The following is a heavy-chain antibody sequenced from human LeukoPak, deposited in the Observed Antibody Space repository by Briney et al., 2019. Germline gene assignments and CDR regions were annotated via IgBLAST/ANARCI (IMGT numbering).Heavy chain of an antibody. J-gene: IGHJ6*02. D-gene: IGHD3-10*01. CDR1: GFTVSTSY. CDR2: IYSGGRT. V-gene: IGHV3-53*01. CDR3: ARDSRFSDYYYGMDV. Sequence: PGGSLRPSCAASGFTVSTSYVSWVRQAPGKGLEWVSLIYSGGRTDYADSVKGRFTISRDNSKNTLYLQMNSLRAEDTAVYYCARDSRFSDYYYGMDVWGQGTTVIVSS.